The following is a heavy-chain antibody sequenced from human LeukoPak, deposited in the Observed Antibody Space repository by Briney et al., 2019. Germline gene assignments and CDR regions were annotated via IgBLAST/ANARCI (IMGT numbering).Heavy chain of an antibody. D-gene: IGHD3-10*01. CDR3: AKDYIPGRIDYYGSGSPFDY. V-gene: IGHV3-23*01. Sequence: PGGSLRLSCAASGFTFSSYAMSWVRQAPGKGLEWVSAISGSGGSTYYADSVKGRFTISRDNSKNTLYLQMNSLRAEDTAVYYCAKDYIPGRIDYYGSGSPFDYWGQGTLVTVSS. CDR2: ISGSGGST. CDR1: GFTFSSYA. J-gene: IGHJ4*02.